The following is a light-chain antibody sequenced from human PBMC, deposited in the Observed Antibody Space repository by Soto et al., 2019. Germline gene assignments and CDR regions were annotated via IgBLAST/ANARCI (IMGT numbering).Light chain of an antibody. CDR3: QRYNSAPPYT. Sequence: DIQMTQSPSSLSASVGDRVTITCRASQGIGNYLAWYQQKPGKVPKLLIYAASTLQSGVPTRISGSGSGTDFTLTISSLQPEDFATYYCQRYNSAPPYTFGQGTKREIK. J-gene: IGKJ2*01. CDR2: AAS. V-gene: IGKV1-27*01. CDR1: QGIGNY.